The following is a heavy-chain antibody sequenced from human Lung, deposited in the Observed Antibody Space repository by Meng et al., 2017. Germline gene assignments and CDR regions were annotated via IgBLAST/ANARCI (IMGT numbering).Heavy chain of an antibody. CDR3: ARGPTTMAHDFDY. CDR2: INHSGST. D-gene: IGHD4-11*01. J-gene: IGHJ4*02. Sequence: QWQLQQWGAGLLKPSETLSLTCVVSGGSFSDFSWRWIRQPPGKGLEWIGEINHSGSTNYNPSLESRATISVDTSQNNLSLKLSSVTAADSAVYYCARGPTTMAHDFDYWGQGTLVTVSS. CDR1: GGSFSDFS. V-gene: IGHV4-34*01.